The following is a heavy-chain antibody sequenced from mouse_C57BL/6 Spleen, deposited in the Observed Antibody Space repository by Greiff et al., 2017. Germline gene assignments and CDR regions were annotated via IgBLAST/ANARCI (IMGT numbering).Heavy chain of an antibody. CDR1: GYTFTDYY. V-gene: IGHV1-77*01. Sequence: VQLQQSGAELVKPGASVKISCKASGYTFTDYYINWVKQRPGQGLEWIGKIGPGSGSTYYNEKFKGKATLTVDKSSSTAYMQLSSLTSEGSAFYFCARHHFVSPISYDYYVPYWGQGTLVTVSA. D-gene: IGHD2-4*01. CDR3: ARHHFVSPISYDYYVPY. CDR2: IGPGSGST. J-gene: IGHJ3*01.